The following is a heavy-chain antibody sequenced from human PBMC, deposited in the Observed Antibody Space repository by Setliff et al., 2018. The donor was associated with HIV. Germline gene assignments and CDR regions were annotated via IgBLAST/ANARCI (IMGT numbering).Heavy chain of an antibody. V-gene: IGHV3-53*01. D-gene: IGHD2-2*02. J-gene: IGHJ5*02. CDR2: IWNDGTK. Sequence: PVGSLRLSCAASGFTLIDNYMTWVRQAPGKGLEWVSVIWNDGTKYYADSVKGRFTISRDNSINVLYLHMHSLIAEDTAVYYCAKGVKYLDPWGQGTLVTVSS. CDR3: AKGVKYLDP. CDR1: GFTLIDNY.